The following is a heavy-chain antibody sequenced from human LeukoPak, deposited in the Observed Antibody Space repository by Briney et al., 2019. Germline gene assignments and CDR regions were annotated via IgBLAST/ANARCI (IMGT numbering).Heavy chain of an antibody. J-gene: IGHJ4*02. CDR3: ASTFRGFDY. D-gene: IGHD3-16*01. Sequence: SETLSLTCAVSGGSISSYYWSWIRQPPGKGLEWIGYIYYSGSTNYNPSLKSRVIISVDTSKNQFSLKLSSVTAADSAVYYCASTFRGFDYWGQGTLVTVSS. V-gene: IGHV4-59*08. CDR2: IYYSGST. CDR1: GGSISSYY.